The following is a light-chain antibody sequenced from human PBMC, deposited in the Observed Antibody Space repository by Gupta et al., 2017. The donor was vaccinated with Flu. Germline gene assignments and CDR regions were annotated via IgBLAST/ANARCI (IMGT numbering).Light chain of an antibody. CDR3: LQYYKSPRT. V-gene: IGKV3-20*01. CDR2: GTS. J-gene: IGKJ1*01. Sequence: GTLYLSPGERATRSCRARHGVDRYYLAWYQQQPGQAPRLLIYGTSSRATGIPGRFSGSGSGTDFTLTISRREPEDFAVYYCLQYYKSPRTFGQGTRLDIK. CDR1: HGVDRYY.